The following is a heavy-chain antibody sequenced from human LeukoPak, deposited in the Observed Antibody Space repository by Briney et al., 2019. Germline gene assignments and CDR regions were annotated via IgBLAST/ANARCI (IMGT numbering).Heavy chain of an antibody. CDR1: GGSISRYH. J-gene: IGHJ4*02. V-gene: IGHV4-4*07. CDR2: VSTSGT. Sequence: NPAETPSLTCTVSGGSISRYHWSWIRQPAGKGLEWIGRVSTSGTDYNPSLKSRVTMSEDTSKSEFSLNLSSVTAADTAVYFCAGRVWTKTRGLIGYFDYWGQGILVTVSS. D-gene: IGHD3-10*01. CDR3: AGRVWTKTRGLIGYFDY.